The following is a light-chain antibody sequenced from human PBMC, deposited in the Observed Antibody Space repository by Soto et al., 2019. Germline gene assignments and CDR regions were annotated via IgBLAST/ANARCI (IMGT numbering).Light chain of an antibody. Sequence: PGERATLSCRASQRVSGNYLAWYQQKPGQAPRLLIYGASSRATGIPDRFSGSGSGTDFTLTISRLEPEDFAVYYCQQYGSSPPITFGQGTRLEI. CDR3: QQYGSSPPIT. V-gene: IGKV3-20*01. CDR2: GAS. CDR1: QRVSGNY. J-gene: IGKJ5*01.